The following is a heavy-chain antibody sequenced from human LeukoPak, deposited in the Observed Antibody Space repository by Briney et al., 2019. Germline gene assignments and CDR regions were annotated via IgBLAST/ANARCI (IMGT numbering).Heavy chain of an antibody. V-gene: IGHV1-69*04. CDR2: IIPTLAIA. Sequence: SVKVSCKASGGTFSRYAISWVRQAPGQGLEWMGRIIPTLAIANFAQKFQGRVTITADESTSTAYMELSSLRSEDTAVYYCARLWFGGLLSTNWFDPWGQGTLVTVSS. CDR1: GGTFSRYA. D-gene: IGHD3-10*01. CDR3: ARLWFGGLLSTNWFDP. J-gene: IGHJ5*02.